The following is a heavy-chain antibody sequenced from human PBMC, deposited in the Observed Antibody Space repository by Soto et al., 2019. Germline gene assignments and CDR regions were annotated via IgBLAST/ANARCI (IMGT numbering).Heavy chain of an antibody. J-gene: IGHJ6*03. Sequence: PGGSLRLSCAASGFTFSSYSMNWVRQAPGKGLEWVSSISSSSSYIYYADSVKGRFTISRDNAKNSLYLQMNSLRAEDTAVYYCARFPRGWYVSYYYYYMDVWGKGTTVTVSS. CDR1: GFTFSSYS. CDR2: ISSSSSYI. CDR3: ARFPRGWYVSYYYYYMDV. V-gene: IGHV3-21*01. D-gene: IGHD6-19*01.